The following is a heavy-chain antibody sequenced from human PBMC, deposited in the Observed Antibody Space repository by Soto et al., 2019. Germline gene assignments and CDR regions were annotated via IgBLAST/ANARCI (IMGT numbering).Heavy chain of an antibody. Sequence: EVQLLESGGGLVQPGGSLRLSCAASGFTFASYAMSGFRQSPGKGLGWASAIIGGGGTTYYSDSVKGRFTVSRDNSKTTLYLQMNSLRAEDTAVYDCAGPSYGGMDVWGQGTAVTVSS. V-gene: IGHV3-23*01. CDR3: AGPSYGGMDV. J-gene: IGHJ6*02. D-gene: IGHD3-10*01. CDR1: GFTFASYA. CDR2: IIGGGGTT.